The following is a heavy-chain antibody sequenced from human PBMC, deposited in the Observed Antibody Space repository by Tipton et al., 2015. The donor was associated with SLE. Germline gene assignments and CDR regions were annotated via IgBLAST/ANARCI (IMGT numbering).Heavy chain of an antibody. J-gene: IGHJ6*04. CDR1: GGSIYTSAYY. Sequence: TLSLTCSVSGGSIYTSAYYWGWIRQPPGKGLEWLGSIYSGGTTYYNPALKNRVTVSVDTSKNQFSLKLTSVTAADTAVYYCARESWRGAQIGLDVWGRGTTVTISS. V-gene: IGHV4-39*07. CDR2: IYSGGTT. D-gene: IGHD2-21*01. CDR3: ARESWRGAQIGLDV.